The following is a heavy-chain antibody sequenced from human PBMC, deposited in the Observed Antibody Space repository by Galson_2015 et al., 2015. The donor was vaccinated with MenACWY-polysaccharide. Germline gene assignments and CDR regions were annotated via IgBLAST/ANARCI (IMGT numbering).Heavy chain of an antibody. CDR3: ARQGGSGRSHDY. J-gene: IGHJ4*02. D-gene: IGHD5-12*01. CDR2: IYYGGST. CDR1: GGSISSSSSY. V-gene: IGHV4-39*01. Sequence: LSLTCTVSGGSISSSSSYWGWIRQPPGKGLEWIATIYYGGSTYYNPSLKSRVTISVDTSKNQFSLKLTSVTAADTAVYYCARQGGSGRSHDYWGQGTLVTVSS.